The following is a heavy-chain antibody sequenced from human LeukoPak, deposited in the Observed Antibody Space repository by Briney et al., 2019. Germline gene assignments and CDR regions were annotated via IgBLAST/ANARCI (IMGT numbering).Heavy chain of an antibody. Sequence: GRSLRLSCAASGFSLSNHGMHWVRQAPGKGLEYVALIWYHGGEKNYADSVKGRFTISRDISKNTLYLQMDSLRADDTAVYYCTRDAAMARFDYWGQGTLVTVSS. CDR1: GFSLSNHG. D-gene: IGHD5-18*01. CDR3: TRDAAMARFDY. CDR2: IWYHGGEK. V-gene: IGHV3-33*01. J-gene: IGHJ4*02.